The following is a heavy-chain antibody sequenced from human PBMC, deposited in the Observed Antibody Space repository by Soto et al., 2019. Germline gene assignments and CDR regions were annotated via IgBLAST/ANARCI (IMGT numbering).Heavy chain of an antibody. Sequence: PSETLSLTCAVFSGSLGDHYWAWIRQSPEKGLEWIGEIHPSGSTDYNPSLKSRLTLSFDTSKNQFSLKLSSVTAADTAVYYCARVLHNTAMVNVSDYWGQGTLVTVSS. V-gene: IGHV4-34*01. J-gene: IGHJ4*02. CDR2: IHPSGST. D-gene: IGHD5-18*01. CDR1: SGSLGDHY. CDR3: ARVLHNTAMVNVSDY.